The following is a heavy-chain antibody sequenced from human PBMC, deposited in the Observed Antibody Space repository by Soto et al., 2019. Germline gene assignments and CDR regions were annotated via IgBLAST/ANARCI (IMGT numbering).Heavy chain of an antibody. D-gene: IGHD2-15*01. CDR2: ISSKAYGGTA. V-gene: IGHV3-49*04. CDR3: TRDKYVGYCSGGRCYFYYFYGMDV. J-gene: IGHJ6*02. Sequence: PGGSLRLSCTASGFTSGDYVMNWVRQAPGKGLEWVGFISSKAYGGTAGYAASVKGRFTISRDDSKSIAYLQMNSLRTEDTAVYYRTRDKYVGYCSGGRCYFYYFYGMDVWGQGTTVTVSS. CDR1: GFTSGDYV.